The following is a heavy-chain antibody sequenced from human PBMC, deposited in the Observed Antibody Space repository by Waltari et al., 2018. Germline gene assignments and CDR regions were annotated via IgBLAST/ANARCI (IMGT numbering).Heavy chain of an antibody. V-gene: IGHV1-8*03. D-gene: IGHD3-10*01. Sequence: QVQLVQSGAEVKKPGASVKVSCKASGYTFTSYDINWVRQATGQGLEWMGWMNPNSGKTGYAQKFQGRVTITRNTSISTAYMELSSLRSEDTAVYYCARVGRPSGSGSYPPLYYYYGMDVWGQGTTVTVSS. CDR3: ARVGRPSGSGSYPPLYYYYGMDV. CDR2: MNPNSGKT. J-gene: IGHJ6*02. CDR1: GYTFTSYD.